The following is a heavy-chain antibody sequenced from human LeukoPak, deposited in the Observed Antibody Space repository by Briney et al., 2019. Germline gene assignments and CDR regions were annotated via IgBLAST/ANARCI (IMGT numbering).Heavy chain of an antibody. CDR2: INHSGST. J-gene: IGHJ6*02. CDR3: ARGRSNYYGMDV. Sequence: SETLSLTCAVYGGSLSGYYWSWIRQPPGKGLEWIGEINHSGSTNYNPSLKSRVTISVDTSKNLFSLKVSSVTAADTAVYYCARGRSNYYGMDVWGQGTTVTVSS. V-gene: IGHV4-34*01. CDR1: GGSLSGYY. D-gene: IGHD1-26*01.